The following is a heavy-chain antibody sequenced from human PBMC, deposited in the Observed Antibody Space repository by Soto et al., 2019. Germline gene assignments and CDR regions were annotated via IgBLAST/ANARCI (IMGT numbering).Heavy chain of an antibody. J-gene: IGHJ6*02. CDR3: ARGPRGYVYYHGMDV. D-gene: IGHD3-10*01. V-gene: IGHV4-4*07. CDR2: IDTSGTT. Sequence: SETLSLSCTVSGGSISSYYCSWIRQSAGKGLEWIGRIDTSGTTNYNPSLKSRVTMSVDASKNQFSLNLSSVTAADTAVYYCARGPRGYVYYHGMDVWGQGTTVTVSS. CDR1: GGSISSYY.